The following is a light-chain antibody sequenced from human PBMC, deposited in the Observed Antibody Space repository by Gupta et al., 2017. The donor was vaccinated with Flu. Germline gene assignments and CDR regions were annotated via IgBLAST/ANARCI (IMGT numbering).Light chain of an antibody. Sequence: DIQMTQSPSSLSASVGDRVTITCRASQSISSYLNWYQQKPGKAPKLLIYAAPSLQSGVPSRFSGSGSGTDFTLTISSLQPEDFATYYCQQSDSTLNTFGQGTKLEIK. CDR3: QQSDSTLNT. CDR1: QSISSY. CDR2: AAP. J-gene: IGKJ2*01. V-gene: IGKV1-39*01.